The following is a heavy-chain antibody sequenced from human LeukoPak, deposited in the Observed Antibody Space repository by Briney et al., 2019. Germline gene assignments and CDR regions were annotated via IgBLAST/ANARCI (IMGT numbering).Heavy chain of an antibody. V-gene: IGHV3-23*01. J-gene: IGHJ4*02. Sequence: PGGSLRLSCAASGFTFSNYAMSWVRQAPGKGLEWVSAITGSSGTTFYADSVKGRFTISRDNAKNTLYLQMHSLRAEDTAVYYCAKQLGYCSDGSCYFESWGQGTLVTVSS. CDR3: AKQLGYCSDGSCYFES. CDR1: GFTFSNYA. CDR2: ITGSSGTT. D-gene: IGHD2-15*01.